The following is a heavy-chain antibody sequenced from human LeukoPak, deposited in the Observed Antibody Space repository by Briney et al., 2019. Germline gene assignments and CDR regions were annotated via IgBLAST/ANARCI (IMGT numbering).Heavy chain of an antibody. V-gene: IGHV3-30*04. D-gene: IGHD3-22*01. Sequence: PGGSLRLSCAASGFTFSSYVMHWVRQAPGKGLEWVAVISYDGSNKYYADSVKGRFTISRDNSKNTLYLQMHSLRAEDTAVYYCAKAGDYYDSSGYYSIWGQGTLVTVSS. J-gene: IGHJ4*02. CDR2: ISYDGSNK. CDR1: GFTFSSYV. CDR3: AKAGDYYDSSGYYSI.